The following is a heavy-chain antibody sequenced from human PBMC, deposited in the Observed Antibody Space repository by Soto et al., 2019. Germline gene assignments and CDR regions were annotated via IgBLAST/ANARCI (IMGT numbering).Heavy chain of an antibody. CDR1: GFTFSGSA. CDR3: TRLPRASGGDVAGY. J-gene: IGHJ4*02. CDR2: IRSKANSYAT. D-gene: IGHD3-16*01. V-gene: IGHV3-73*01. Sequence: GGSLRLSCAASGFTFSGSAMHWVRQASGKGLEWVGRIRSKANSYATAYAASVKGRFTISRDDSKNTAYLQMNSLKTEDTAVYYCTRLPRASGGDVAGYWGQGTLVTVSS.